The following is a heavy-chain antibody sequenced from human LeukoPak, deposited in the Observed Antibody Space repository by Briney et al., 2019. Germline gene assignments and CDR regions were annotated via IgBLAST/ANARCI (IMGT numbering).Heavy chain of an antibody. D-gene: IGHD3-16*02. CDR1: GGSISSSNW. CDR3: ARDRGSPLSPDAFDI. CDR2: IYHSGST. Sequence: SETLSLTCAVSGGSISSSNWWSWVRQPPGKGLEWIGEIYHSGSTNYNPSLKSRVTISVDKSKNQFSLKLSSVTAADTAVYYCARDRGSPLSPDAFDIWGQGTMVTVSS. J-gene: IGHJ3*02. V-gene: IGHV4-4*02.